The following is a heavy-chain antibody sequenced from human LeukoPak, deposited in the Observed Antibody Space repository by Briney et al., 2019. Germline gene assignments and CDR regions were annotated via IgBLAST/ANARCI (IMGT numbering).Heavy chain of an antibody. CDR1: GGSISYFH. CDR2: IYYTGNT. D-gene: IGHD2-21*01. CDR3: ARRSKTAFGERAFDY. Sequence: SETLSLTCTVSGGSISYFHWSWIRQPPGKELEWIGYIYYTGNTDYNPSLKSRATLSVDTSKNQFSLKLSSLTAADTAVYYCARRSKTAFGERAFDYWGQGVLVTVSS. V-gene: IGHV4-59*08. J-gene: IGHJ4*02.